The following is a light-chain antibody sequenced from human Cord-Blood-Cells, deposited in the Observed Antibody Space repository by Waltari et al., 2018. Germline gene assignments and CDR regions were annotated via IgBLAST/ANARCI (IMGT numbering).Light chain of an antibody. CDR3: QQSYSTPIFT. CDR1: QSISSY. CDR2: ASS. Sequence: DIQMTQSPSSLSASVGDRVTITCRASQSISSYLNWYQQKPWKAPKLLIYASSILQSGVPSRFSGSGSGTDFTLTISSLQPEDFATYYCQQSYSTPIFTFGPGTKVDIK. J-gene: IGKJ3*01. V-gene: IGKV1-39*01.